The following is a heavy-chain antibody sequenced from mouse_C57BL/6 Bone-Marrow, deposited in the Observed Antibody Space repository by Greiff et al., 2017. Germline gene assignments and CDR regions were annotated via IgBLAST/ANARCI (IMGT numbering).Heavy chain of an antibody. Sequence: QVQLQQPGAELVKPGASVKLSCKASGYTFTSYWMHWVKQRPGQGLEWIGMIHPNSGSTNYNEKFKSKATLTVAKSSSTAYMQPSSLTSEDSAVYYCASYYGNSDWYFDVWGTGTTVTVSS. CDR1: GYTFTSYW. CDR3: ASYYGNSDWYFDV. CDR2: IHPNSGST. V-gene: IGHV1-64*01. J-gene: IGHJ1*03. D-gene: IGHD2-1*01.